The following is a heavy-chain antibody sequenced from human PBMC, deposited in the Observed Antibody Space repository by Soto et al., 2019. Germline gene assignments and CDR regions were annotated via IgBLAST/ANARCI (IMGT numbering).Heavy chain of an antibody. J-gene: IGHJ3*02. D-gene: IGHD3-22*01. Sequence: SVKVSCKASGGTFSSNAISWVRQAPGQGLEWMGGIIPIFGTANYAQKYQGRVTITACESTSTAYMELRSLRSEDTAVYYCATRPEYYYASTGYRIGAFDIWGQGTIVTVSS. V-gene: IGHV1-69*13. CDR3: ATRPEYYYASTGYRIGAFDI. CDR1: GGTFSSNA. CDR2: IIPIFGTA.